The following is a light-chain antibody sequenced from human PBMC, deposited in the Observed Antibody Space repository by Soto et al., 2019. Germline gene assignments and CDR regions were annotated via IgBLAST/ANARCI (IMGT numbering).Light chain of an antibody. Sequence: EIPLTQSPSSLAASVGDRLTLTCRASLNVSIYLNWYQHKPGKGPTLLIHATSNLQIGVPSRFSGSGSGTEFTLTISSLEPEDFGTYYCQQSYKMPSFGQGTRREIK. CDR2: ATS. CDR3: QQSYKMPS. V-gene: IGKV1-39*01. J-gene: IGKJ5*01. CDR1: LNVSIY.